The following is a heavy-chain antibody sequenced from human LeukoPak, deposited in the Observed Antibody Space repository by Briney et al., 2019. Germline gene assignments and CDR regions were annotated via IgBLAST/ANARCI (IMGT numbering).Heavy chain of an antibody. V-gene: IGHV1-18*01. Sequence: ASVKVSCKASGYTFTSYGISWVRQAPGQGLEWMGWISAYNGNTNYAQKLQGRVTMTTDTSTSTAYMELSSLRSEDTAVYYCARELSSRPHYYDSSGYPADYWGQGTLVTVSS. CDR2: ISAYNGNT. J-gene: IGHJ4*02. CDR3: ARELSSRPHYYDSSGYPADY. D-gene: IGHD3-22*01. CDR1: GYTFTSYG.